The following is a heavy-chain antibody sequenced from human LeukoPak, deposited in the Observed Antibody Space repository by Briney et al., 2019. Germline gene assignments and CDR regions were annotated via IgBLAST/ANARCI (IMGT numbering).Heavy chain of an antibody. CDR2: IKPSSGST. D-gene: IGHD2-21*02. CDR1: GYALNAYL. CDR3: ARVPTTASSLQRGAFDV. V-gene: IGHV1-46*02. J-gene: IGHJ3*01. Sequence: ASVKVSCKAVGYALNAYLIHWVRQAPGQGLEWMGTIKPSSGSTTFAQKFQGRVTMTRDMSTSTVYMELSSLRSEDTAVYYCARVPTTASSLQRGAFDVWGPGTMVTVSS.